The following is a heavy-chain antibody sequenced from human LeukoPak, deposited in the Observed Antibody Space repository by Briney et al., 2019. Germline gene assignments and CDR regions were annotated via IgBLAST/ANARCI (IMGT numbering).Heavy chain of an antibody. CDR1: GGSISSSSYY. J-gene: IGHJ6*02. CDR3: ARRWAAAGDMDV. D-gene: IGHD6-13*01. Sequence: KPSETLSLTCTVSGGSISSSSYYWGWIRQPPGKGLEWIGSIYYSGSTYYNPSLKSRVTISVDTSKNQFSLKLSSVTAADTAVYYCARRWAAAGDMDVWGQGTTVTVSS. V-gene: IGHV4-39*01. CDR2: IYYSGST.